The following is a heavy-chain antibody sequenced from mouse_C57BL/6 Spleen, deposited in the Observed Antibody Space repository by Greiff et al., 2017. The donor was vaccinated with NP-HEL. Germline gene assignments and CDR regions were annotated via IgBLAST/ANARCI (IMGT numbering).Heavy chain of an antibody. CDR1: GYTFTDYE. J-gene: IGHJ3*01. Sequence: QVQLKESGAELVRPGASVTLSCKASGYTFTDYEMHWVKQTPVHGLEWIGAIDPETGGTAYNQKFKGKAILTADKSSSTAYMELRSLTSEDSAVYYCTRKDPIYYGNSFAYWGQGTLVTVSA. CDR3: TRKDPIYYGNSFAY. V-gene: IGHV1-15*01. D-gene: IGHD2-1*01. CDR2: IDPETGGT.